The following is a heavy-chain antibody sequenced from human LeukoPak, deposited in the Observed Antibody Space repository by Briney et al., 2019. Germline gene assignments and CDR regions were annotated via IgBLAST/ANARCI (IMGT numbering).Heavy chain of an antibody. CDR2: IYTSGST. V-gene: IGHV4-4*07. J-gene: IGHJ5*02. Sequence: SETLSLTCTVSGGSISSYYWSWIRQPAGKGLEWIGRIYTSGSTNYNPSLKSRVTMSVDTSKNQFSLKLGSVTAADTAVYYCAKGNYYYDSSGYYNWFDPWGQGTLVTVSS. CDR1: GGSISSYY. CDR3: AKGNYYYDSSGYYNWFDP. D-gene: IGHD3-22*01.